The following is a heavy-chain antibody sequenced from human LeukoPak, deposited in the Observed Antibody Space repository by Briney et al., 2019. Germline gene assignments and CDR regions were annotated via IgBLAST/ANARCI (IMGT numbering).Heavy chain of an antibody. CDR1: GGSISSGDYY. Sequence: SQTLSLTCTVSGGSISSGDYYWSWIRQPPGKGLEWIGYIYYSGSTYYNPSLKSRVTISVDTSKNQFSLKLNSVTAADTAVYYCARLSTTGTNWYFDLWGRGTLVTVSS. CDR2: IYYSGST. V-gene: IGHV4-30-4*08. D-gene: IGHD1-1*01. CDR3: ARLSTTGTNWYFDL. J-gene: IGHJ2*01.